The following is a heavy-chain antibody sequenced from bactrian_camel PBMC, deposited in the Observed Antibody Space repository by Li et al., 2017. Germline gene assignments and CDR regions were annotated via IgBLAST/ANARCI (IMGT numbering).Heavy chain of an antibody. CDR1: KYTDSRYC. CDR2: IDNNDST. V-gene: IGHV3S10*01. D-gene: IGHD4*01. CDR3: AARRGGIAGLHTPQLLPV. Sequence: DVQLVESGGDSVQAGGSLRLSFAVSKYTDSRYCMYWFRQAPGKGREWVGSIDNNDSTTNADSVKGRFTISQGNAVNTVYLQMNDPRPEDTAMYYCAARRGGIAGLHTPQLLPVWGQGTQVTVS. J-gene: IGHJ4*01.